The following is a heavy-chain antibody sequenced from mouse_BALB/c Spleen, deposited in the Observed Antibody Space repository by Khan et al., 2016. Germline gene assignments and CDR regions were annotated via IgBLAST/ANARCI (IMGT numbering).Heavy chain of an antibody. J-gene: IGHJ1*01. CDR3: ARAPPRWHFDV. CDR1: GYSITSDYA. CDR2: ISYSGST. V-gene: IGHV3-2*02. Sequence: EVQLQESGPGLVKPSQSLSLTCTVTGYSITSDYAWNWIRQFPGNKLEWMGYISYSGSTSYNPSLKSRISITRDTSKNQFFLQLNSVTTEDTATYYCARAPPRWHFDVWGAGTTVTVSS.